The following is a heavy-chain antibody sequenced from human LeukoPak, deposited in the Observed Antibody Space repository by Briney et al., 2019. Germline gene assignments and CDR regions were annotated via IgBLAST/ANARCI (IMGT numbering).Heavy chain of an antibody. Sequence: PSETLSLTCTVSGHSINTDYYWAWVRQPPVKGLEWIGSIYHSGSTYYGPALKGRVTISVDTSKNQFSLQLSSVTAADTALYYCTRDPGLARYMDVWGKGTTVTVSS. CDR3: TRDPGLARYMDV. CDR2: IYHSGST. V-gene: IGHV4-38-2*02. CDR1: GHSINTDYY. J-gene: IGHJ6*03. D-gene: IGHD3-3*02.